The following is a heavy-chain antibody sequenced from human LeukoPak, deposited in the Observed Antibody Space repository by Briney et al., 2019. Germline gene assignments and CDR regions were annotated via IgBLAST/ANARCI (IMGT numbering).Heavy chain of an antibody. V-gene: IGHV1-69*04. J-gene: IGHJ4*02. CDR1: GGTFSSYA. CDR3: AREGVGYCSSTSCSPVDY. D-gene: IGHD2-2*01. Sequence: SVKVSCKASGGTFSSYAISWVRQAPGQGLEWMGRIIPILGIANYAQKFQGRVTITADKSTSTAYMELSSLRSEDTAVYYCAREGVGYCSSTSCSPVDYWGQGTLVTVPS. CDR2: IIPILGIA.